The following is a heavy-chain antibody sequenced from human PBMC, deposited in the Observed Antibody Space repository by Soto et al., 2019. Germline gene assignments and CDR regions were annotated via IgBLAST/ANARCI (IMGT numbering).Heavy chain of an antibody. J-gene: IGHJ6*03. D-gene: IGHD3-3*01. CDR2: INPNSGGT. CDR1: GYAFTGYY. Sequence: ASVKVSCKASGYAFTGYYMHWVRQAPGQGLEWMGWINPNSGGTNYAQKFQGWVTMTRDTSISTAYMELSRLRSDDTAVYYCARSGAYYDFWSGSYYYMDVWGKGTTVTVSS. CDR3: ARSGAYYDFWSGSYYYMDV. V-gene: IGHV1-2*04.